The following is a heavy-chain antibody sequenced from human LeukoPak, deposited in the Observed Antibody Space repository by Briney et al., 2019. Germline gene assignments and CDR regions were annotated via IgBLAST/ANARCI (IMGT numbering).Heavy chain of an antibody. CDR1: GYTFTSYD. CDR3: ARGRRTYYDFWSAKYYFDY. Sequence: ASVKVSCKASGYTFTSYDINWVRQATGQGLEWMGWMNPNSGNTGYAQKFQGRVTITRNTSISTAYMKLSSLRSEDTAVYYCARGRRTYYDFWSAKYYFDYWGQGTLVTVSS. J-gene: IGHJ4*02. D-gene: IGHD3-3*01. V-gene: IGHV1-8*03. CDR2: MNPNSGNT.